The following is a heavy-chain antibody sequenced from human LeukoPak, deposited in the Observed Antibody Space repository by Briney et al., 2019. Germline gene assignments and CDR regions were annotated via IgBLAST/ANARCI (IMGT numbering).Heavy chain of an antibody. D-gene: IGHD3-10*01. CDR2: IKEDGSEK. CDR3: ARASRGNWFDP. CDR1: GFIFSSYW. J-gene: IGHJ5*02. Sequence: GGSLRLSCAASGFIFSSYWMTWVRQAPGKGLEWVANIKEDGSEKYYVDSVKGRFTISRDNAKNTLYLQMNSLRAEDTAVYYCARASRGNWFDPWGQGTLVTVSS. V-gene: IGHV3-7*02.